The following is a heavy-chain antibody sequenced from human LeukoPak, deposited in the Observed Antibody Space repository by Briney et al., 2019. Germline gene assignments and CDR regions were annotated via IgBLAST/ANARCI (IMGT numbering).Heavy chain of an antibody. V-gene: IGHV3-7*01. D-gene: IGHD6-13*01. CDR3: ARDSAGNDY. J-gene: IGHJ4*02. CDR1: GYTFSISR. Sequence: GGSLRLSCAASGYTFSISRMCRVCEAPGEGRERMTNIKQDGSDKYYVDSVKGRFTISRDNAKNSLYLQRTSLRAEDTAMYYCARDSAGNDYWGQGTLATVSS. CDR2: IKQDGSDK.